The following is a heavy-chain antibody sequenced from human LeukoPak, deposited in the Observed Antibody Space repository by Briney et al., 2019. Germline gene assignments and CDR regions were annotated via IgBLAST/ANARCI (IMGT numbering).Heavy chain of an antibody. CDR2: IRSSSSTI. V-gene: IGHV3-48*04. D-gene: IGHD3-22*01. Sequence: PGGSLRLSCAASGFTFSSYSMNWVRQAPGKGLEWVSYIRSSSSTIYYADSVKGRFTISRDNAKNSLYLQMNSLRAEDTAVYYCARGDYDSSGTFDIWGQGTMVTVSS. CDR1: GFTFSSYS. CDR3: ARGDYDSSGTFDI. J-gene: IGHJ3*02.